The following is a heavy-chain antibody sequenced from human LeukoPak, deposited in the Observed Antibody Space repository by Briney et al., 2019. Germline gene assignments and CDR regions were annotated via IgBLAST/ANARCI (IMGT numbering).Heavy chain of an antibody. V-gene: IGHV3-48*04. J-gene: IGHJ4*02. Sequence: PGGSLRLSCAASGFTFSSYSMNWVRQAPGKGLEWVSYISSSSSTIYYADSVKGRFTISRDNAKNSLYLQMNSLRAEDTAVYYCLSIVVVTATTGADYWGQGTLVTVSS. D-gene: IGHD2-21*02. CDR2: ISSSSSTI. CDR1: GFTFSSYS. CDR3: LSIVVVTATTGADY.